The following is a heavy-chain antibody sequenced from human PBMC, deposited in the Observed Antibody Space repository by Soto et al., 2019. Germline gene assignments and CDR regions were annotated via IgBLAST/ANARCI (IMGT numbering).Heavy chain of an antibody. CDR3: ARESRYCSGGSCYFLPGIDY. J-gene: IGHJ4*02. CDR1: GGTFSSYA. CDR2: IIPIFGTA. D-gene: IGHD2-15*01. Sequence: QVQLVQSGAEVKKPGSSVKVSCKASGGTFSSYAISWVRQAPGQGLEWMGGIIPIFGTANYAQKFQGRVTIIPDGSTSTAYMELSRLRSEDTAVYHCARESRYCSGGSCYFLPGIDYWGQGTLVTVSS. V-gene: IGHV1-69*05.